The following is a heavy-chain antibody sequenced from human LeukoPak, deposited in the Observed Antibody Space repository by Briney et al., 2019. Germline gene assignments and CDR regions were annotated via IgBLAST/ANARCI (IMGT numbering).Heavy chain of an antibody. CDR1: GGTFSSYA. CDR2: ILPFLGIA. J-gene: IGHJ6*02. V-gene: IGHV1-69*04. CDR3: ARVLGYCRSTSCYGGVERYYNYYGMDV. Sequence: SVKLSCKASGGTFSSYATSWVRQAPGQGLEWMGRILPFLGIANYAHVLQGGVTNNADKFTSTAYMELSRLKSEDTAVYYCARVLGYCRSTSCYGGVERYYNYYGMDVWGQGTTVTVSS. D-gene: IGHD2-2*01.